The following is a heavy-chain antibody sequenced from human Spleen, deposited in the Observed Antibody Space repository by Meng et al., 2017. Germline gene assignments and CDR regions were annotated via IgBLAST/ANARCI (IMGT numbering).Heavy chain of an antibody. Sequence: QVQLVESGGGLVKPGGSLRISCAASGFTFSDYYMSWIRQAPGKGLEWISYISTSGNTIYYTDSAKGRFAISRDNAKNSLYLQMSSLRAEDTAVYYCARGFNGGNSGAFGYWGQGTLVTVSS. V-gene: IGHV3-11*01. CDR1: GFTFSDYY. CDR2: ISTSGNTI. J-gene: IGHJ4*02. CDR3: ARGFNGGNSGAFGY. D-gene: IGHD4-23*01.